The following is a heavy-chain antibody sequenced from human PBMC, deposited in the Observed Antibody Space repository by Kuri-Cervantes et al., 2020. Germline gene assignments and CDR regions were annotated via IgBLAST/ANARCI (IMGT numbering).Heavy chain of an antibody. CDR2: ISKDGSNK. V-gene: IGHV3-30-3*02. CDR1: GFTFSSYA. D-gene: IGHD5-18*01. CDR3: AKGGYSYAKGNFDY. J-gene: IGHJ4*02. Sequence: GGSLRLSCAASGFTFSSYAMHWVRQAPGKGLEWVAVISKDGSNKYYADFVKGRFTISRDNSKNTLYLQLNSLRAEDTAVYYCAKGGYSYAKGNFDYWGQGTLVTVSS.